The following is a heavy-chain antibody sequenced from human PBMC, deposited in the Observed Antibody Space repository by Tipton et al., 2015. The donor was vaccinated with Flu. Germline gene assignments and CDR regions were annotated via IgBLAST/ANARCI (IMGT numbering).Heavy chain of an antibody. CDR2: IGQDGTKK. V-gene: IGHV3-7*03. CDR3: AAFCGGDCYIPNF. J-gene: IGHJ4*02. Sequence: SLRLSCEASGFSFSNYWMSWIRQAPRKGLEWVAHIGQDGTKKYYVDSVQGRFTISRDNAKRSLYLQMNSLRAEDTAVYYCAAFCGGDCYIPNFWGQGTLVTVSS. D-gene: IGHD2-21*01. CDR1: GFSFSNYW.